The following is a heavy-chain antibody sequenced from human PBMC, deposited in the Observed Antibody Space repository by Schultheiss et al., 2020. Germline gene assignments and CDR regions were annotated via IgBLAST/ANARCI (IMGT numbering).Heavy chain of an antibody. J-gene: IGHJ4*02. D-gene: IGHD5-18*01. CDR3: VKSEAYTAVDY. Sequence: SLKISCSASGFTFSTSTMHWVRQAPGKGLEYVSVITSNGGSTYYTDSVKGRFTISRDNSKSMLYLQMSSLRAEDTAVYFCVKSEAYTAVDYWGQGTLVTVSS. V-gene: IGHV3-64D*06. CDR2: ITSNGGST. CDR1: GFTFSTST.